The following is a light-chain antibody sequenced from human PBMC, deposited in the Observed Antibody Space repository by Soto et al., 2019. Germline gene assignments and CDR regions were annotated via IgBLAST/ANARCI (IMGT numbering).Light chain of an antibody. V-gene: IGKV3-15*01. J-gene: IGKJ4*02. CDR1: QSVSSN. Sequence: EIVMTQSPATLSVSPGERATLSCRASQSVSSNLAWYQQKPGKAPRLLIYGASTCATGIPARFSGSGSGTEFTLTISSLQSEDFAVYYCQQYNSRPVTFGRGTKVEIK. CDR3: QQYNSRPVT. CDR2: GAS.